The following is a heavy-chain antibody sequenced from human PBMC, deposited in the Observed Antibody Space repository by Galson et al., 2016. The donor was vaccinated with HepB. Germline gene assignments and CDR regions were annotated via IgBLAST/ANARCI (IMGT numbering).Heavy chain of an antibody. CDR2: ISAYSGNT. V-gene: IGHV1-18*01. CDR3: ARDPRKIRYQLLELDYYYYSMGV. J-gene: IGHJ6*01. CDR1: GYTFTTYG. Sequence: SVKVSCKASGYTFTTYGISWVRQAPGQGLEWMGWISAYSGNTNYAQKLQGRVTMTTDTSTSTAYMELRSLRSDDTAVYYCARDPRKIRYQLLELDYYYYSMGVWGQGTTVTVSS. D-gene: IGHD2-2*01.